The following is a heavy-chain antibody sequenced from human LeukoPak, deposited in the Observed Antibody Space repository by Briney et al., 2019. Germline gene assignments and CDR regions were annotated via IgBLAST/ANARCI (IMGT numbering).Heavy chain of an antibody. Sequence: PGRSLRLSSAASGFTFSSYGMHWVRQAPGKGLEWVAVIWYDGSNKYYADSVKGRFTISRDNSKNTLYLQMNSLRAEDTAVYYCVEGSRYSRHWGQGTLVTVSS. J-gene: IGHJ4*02. D-gene: IGHD6-13*01. CDR1: GFTFSSYG. V-gene: IGHV3-33*01. CDR3: VEGSRYSRH. CDR2: IWYDGSNK.